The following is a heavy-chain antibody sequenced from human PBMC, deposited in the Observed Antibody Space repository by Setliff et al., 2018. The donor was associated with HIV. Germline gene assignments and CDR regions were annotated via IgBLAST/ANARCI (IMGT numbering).Heavy chain of an antibody. V-gene: IGHV4-59*08. CDR2: VYYTGST. CDR3: ARQGAVTGHSFDY. CDR1: GGSIGSYY. J-gene: IGHJ4*02. D-gene: IGHD6-19*01. Sequence: SETLSLTCTVSGGSIGSYYWSWIRQSPGKGLEWIGYVYYTGSTNYNPSLKSRVTIGVDTSKNQFSLKLTSVTAADAAVYYCARQGAVTGHSFDYWGQGALVTVSS.